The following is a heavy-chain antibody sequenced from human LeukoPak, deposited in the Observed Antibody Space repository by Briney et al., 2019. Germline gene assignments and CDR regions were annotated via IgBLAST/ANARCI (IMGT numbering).Heavy chain of an antibody. CDR2: ISYDGSNK. CDR1: GFTFSSYS. Sequence: GGSLRLSCAASGFTFSSYSMHWVRQAPGKGLEWVAVISYDGSNKYYADSVKGRFTISRDNSKNTLYLQMNSLRAEDTAVYYCAKDIAAAGMGHYWGQGTLVTVSS. J-gene: IGHJ4*02. D-gene: IGHD6-13*01. CDR3: AKDIAAAGMGHY. V-gene: IGHV3-30*18.